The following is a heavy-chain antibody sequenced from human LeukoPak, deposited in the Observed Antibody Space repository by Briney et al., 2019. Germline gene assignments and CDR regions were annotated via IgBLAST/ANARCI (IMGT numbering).Heavy chain of an antibody. CDR3: ARVLRWNYVEDAFDI. CDR1: GYTFTGYY. V-gene: IGHV1-2*02. D-gene: IGHD1-7*01. J-gene: IGHJ3*02. Sequence: GASVKVSCKASGYTFTGYYIGWVRQAPGQGFEWMGWITPNSGGTKYGQKFQGGVTMTRDTSISTAYMELSSLRSDDTAVYYCARVLRWNYVEDAFDIWGQGTMVTVSS. CDR2: ITPNSGGT.